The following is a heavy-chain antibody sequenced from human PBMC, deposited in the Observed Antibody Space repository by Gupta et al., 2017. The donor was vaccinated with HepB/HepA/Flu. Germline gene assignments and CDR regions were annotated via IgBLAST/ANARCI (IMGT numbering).Heavy chain of an antibody. Sequence: QVQLQESGPGLVKPSATLSLTCTVSGGSISSYYWSWIRQPPGKGLEWIGYIYYTGSTNYNPSLKSRVTIAGDTSKNQLSVKVSSVTAADTAVYDCARGSGWYFYGGQGALVTVSS. V-gene: IGHV4-59*01. D-gene: IGHD6-19*01. CDR3: ARGSGWYFY. CDR1: GGSISSYY. CDR2: IYYTGST. J-gene: IGHJ4*02.